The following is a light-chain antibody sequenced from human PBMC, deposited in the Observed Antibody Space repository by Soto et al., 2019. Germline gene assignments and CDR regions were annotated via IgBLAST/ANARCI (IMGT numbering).Light chain of an antibody. J-gene: IGLJ1*01. CDR1: SGFVGSFSL. Sequence: QSALAQPASVSGSPGQSITISCTGTSGFVGSFSLVSWYQHHPHRAPKLLIYEVSYRPSGVSNRFSGSKSGNMASLTISGLQAEDEADYYCSSYTSSNTLEVFGSGTKLTVL. CDR3: SSYTSSNTLEV. CDR2: EVS. V-gene: IGLV2-14*02.